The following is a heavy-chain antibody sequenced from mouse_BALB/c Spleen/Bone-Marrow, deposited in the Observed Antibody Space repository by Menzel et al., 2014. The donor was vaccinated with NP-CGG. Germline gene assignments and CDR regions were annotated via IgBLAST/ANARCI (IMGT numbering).Heavy chain of an antibody. J-gene: IGHJ4*01. V-gene: IGHV14-3*02. CDR2: IDPANGNT. CDR3: ARWDGNYIYAMDY. D-gene: IGHD2-1*01. Sequence: VQLQQSGAELVKPGASVKLSCTASGFNIKDTYMHWVKQRPEQGLEWIGRIDPANGNTKYDPKFQGKATITADTSSNTAYLQLSSLTSEDTAVYYCARWDGNYIYAMDYGGQGTSVTVSS. CDR1: GFNIKDTY.